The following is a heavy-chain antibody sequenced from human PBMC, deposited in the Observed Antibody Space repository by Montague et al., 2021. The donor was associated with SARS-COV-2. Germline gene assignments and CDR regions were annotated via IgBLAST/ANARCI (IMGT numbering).Heavy chain of an antibody. D-gene: IGHD1-1*01. CDR3: VRIADDSSNFDAFDT. Sequence: PALVKPTQTLTLTCTFSGFSLTTSGVSVGWMRQPPGKAPEWLALIDWDDDKFYTSSLRTRLTISKDTSKNLVVLTMTNMDPVDTATYYCVRIADDSSNFDAFDTWGQGAPVIVSA. J-gene: IGHJ3*02. CDR2: IDWDDDK. CDR1: GFSLTTSGVS. V-gene: IGHV2-70*01.